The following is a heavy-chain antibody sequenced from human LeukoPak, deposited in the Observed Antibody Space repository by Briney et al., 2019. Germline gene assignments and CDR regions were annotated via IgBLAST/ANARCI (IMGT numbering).Heavy chain of an antibody. V-gene: IGHV3-21*01. CDR3: ARLTPFVVVTPVFDY. Sequence: GGSLRLSCAASGFTFSSYSMNWVRQAPGKGLEWVSSISSSSSYIYYADSVKGRFTISRDNAKNSLYLQMNSLRAEDTAVYYCARLTPFVVVTPVFDYWGQGTLVTVSS. CDR1: GFTFSSYS. J-gene: IGHJ4*02. D-gene: IGHD4-23*01. CDR2: ISSSSSYI.